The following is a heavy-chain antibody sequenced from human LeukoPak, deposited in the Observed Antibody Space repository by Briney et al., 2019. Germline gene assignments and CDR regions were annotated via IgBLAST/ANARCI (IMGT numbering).Heavy chain of an antibody. Sequence: GGSLRLSCAASGFTFDDYAMPWVRQAPGKGPEWVSGISWNSGSIGYADSVKGRFTISRDNAKNSLYLQMNSLRAEDTALYYCAKGAPNYGDYLDYWGQGTLVTVSS. D-gene: IGHD4-17*01. V-gene: IGHV3-9*01. CDR2: ISWNSGSI. J-gene: IGHJ4*02. CDR1: GFTFDDYA. CDR3: AKGAPNYGDYLDY.